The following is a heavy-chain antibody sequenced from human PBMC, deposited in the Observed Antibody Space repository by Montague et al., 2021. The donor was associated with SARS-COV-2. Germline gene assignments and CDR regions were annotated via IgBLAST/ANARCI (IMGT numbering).Heavy chain of an antibody. D-gene: IGHD4-23*01. CDR1: GGSFSGYY. V-gene: IGHV4-34*01. CDR2: INHSGTT. CDR3: ARWDPQTLTLIGLRGKSASDY. J-gene: IGHJ4*02. Sequence: QTLSLTCAVYGGSFSGYYWTWIRQSPGKGLEWIAEINHSGTTNYNFNPSLRSRVTISVDTSKSQLSLKLSSVTAADTGVYYCARWDPQTLTLIGLRGKSASDYWGQGTLVTVSS.